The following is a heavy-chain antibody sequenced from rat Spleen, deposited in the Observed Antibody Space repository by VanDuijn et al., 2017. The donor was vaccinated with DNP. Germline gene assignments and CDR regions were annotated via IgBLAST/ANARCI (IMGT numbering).Heavy chain of an antibody. CDR2: TINSGSGS. J-gene: IGHJ2*01. V-gene: IGHV5S10*01. D-gene: IGHD5-1*01. Sequence: EVQLVESGGGLIQPGRSLTLSCAASGFSFSDYGMAWVRQAPTKGLEWVATTINSGSGSYYLDSVKGRFTISRDNAKSTLYLQMDSLRSEDTATYYCATLGEDYWGQGVMVTVSS. CDR3: ATLGEDY. CDR1: GFSFSDYG.